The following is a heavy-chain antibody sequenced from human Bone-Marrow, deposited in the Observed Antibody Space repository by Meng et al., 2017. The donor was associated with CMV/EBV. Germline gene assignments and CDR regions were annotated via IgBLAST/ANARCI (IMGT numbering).Heavy chain of an antibody. CDR2: ISAYNGNT. CDR1: GYTFTSYG. D-gene: IGHD6-13*01. J-gene: IGHJ4*02. V-gene: IGHV1-18*01. CDR3: ARAPGVAAAGTMLILDY. Sequence: ASVNVSCKASGYTFTSYGISWVRQAPGQGLEWMGWISAYNGNTNYAQKLQGRVTMTTDTSTSTAYMELRSLRSDDTAVYYCARAPGVAAAGTMLILDYWGQGTLVTVSS.